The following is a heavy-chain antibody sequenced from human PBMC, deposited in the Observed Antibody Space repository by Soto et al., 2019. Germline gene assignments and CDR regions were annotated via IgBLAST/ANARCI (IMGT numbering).Heavy chain of an antibody. V-gene: IGHV4-59*01. CDR3: ARDSTRWFPYYGVDV. CDR2: VSDSGRT. CDR1: GGSIDYYH. D-gene: IGHD6-13*01. Sequence: SLTCTVSGGSIDYYHWTWIRQPPGKGLEWIGYVSDSGRTSYNPSLQSRVTISVDSSRNQFSLRLTSVTAADTAVYYCARDSTRWFPYYGVDVWGPGTSVTVSS. J-gene: IGHJ6*02.